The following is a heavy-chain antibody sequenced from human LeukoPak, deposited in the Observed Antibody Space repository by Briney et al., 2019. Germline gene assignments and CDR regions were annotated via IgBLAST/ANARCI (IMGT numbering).Heavy chain of an antibody. V-gene: IGHV4-34*01. J-gene: IGHJ4*02. CDR2: IKHSGST. CDR1: GGSFSGNY. CDR3: ARDTWGSVGITDY. Sequence: PETLCLTCAVYGGSFSGNYWSWIRQPPGKGLEWMGDIKHSGSTNYKRALKRRVTISVDTSKHQFSPELSSVTAPYTAVYYGARDTWGSVGITDYGGQGTLVTVSS. D-gene: IGHD1-14*01.